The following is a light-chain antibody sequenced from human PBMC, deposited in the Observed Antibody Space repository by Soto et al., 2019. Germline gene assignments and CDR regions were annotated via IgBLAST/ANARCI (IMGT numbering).Light chain of an antibody. CDR1: QYINTR. CDR2: QTS. J-gene: IGKJ1*01. V-gene: IGKV3-11*01. Sequence: VLTQSPATLSSFPGDRVTLSCRASQYINTRLAWYQHRPGQAPRLLIYQTSIRAAGIPAWFSASGSGTDFTLTISDVQPEDFALYYCHQRQSWPRTFGQGTKVDIK. CDR3: HQRQSWPRT.